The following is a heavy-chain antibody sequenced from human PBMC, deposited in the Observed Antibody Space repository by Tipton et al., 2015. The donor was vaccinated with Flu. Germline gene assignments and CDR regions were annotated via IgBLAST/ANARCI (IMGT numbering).Heavy chain of an antibody. V-gene: IGHV1-8*01. J-gene: IGHJ4*02. Sequence: QLVQSGAEVRKPGASAKVSCKASGYTFTNYDINWVRQATGQGLEWMGWMSPNTGNTGYAQKFQGRVTMTRDTSISTAFMELSSLRSEDTAVYYCARVPPFNNWNDESDYWGQGTLVTVSS. CDR1: GYTFTNYD. CDR3: ARVPPFNNWNDESDY. CDR2: MSPNTGNT. D-gene: IGHD1-20*01.